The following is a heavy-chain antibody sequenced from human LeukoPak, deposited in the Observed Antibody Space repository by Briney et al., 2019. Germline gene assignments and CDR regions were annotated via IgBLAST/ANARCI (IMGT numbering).Heavy chain of an antibody. CDR1: GFTFSSYW. CDR3: ASNILAYCGGHCSY. D-gene: IGHD2-21*02. V-gene: IGHV3-7*01. CDR2: IKQDGSEK. Sequence: PGGSLRLSCAASGFTFSSYWMSWVRQAPRKGLEWVANIKQDGSEKHYVDSVKGRFTISRDNAKNSLYLQMNSLRAEDTAVYYCASNILAYCGGHCSYRGQGTLVTVSS. J-gene: IGHJ4*02.